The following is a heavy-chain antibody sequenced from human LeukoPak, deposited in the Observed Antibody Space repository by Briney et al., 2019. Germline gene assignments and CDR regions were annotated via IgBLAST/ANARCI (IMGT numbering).Heavy chain of an antibody. CDR1: GFAFSSYA. CDR2: INHSGST. J-gene: IGHJ5*02. Sequence: PGGSLRLSCAASGFAFSSYAMSWVRQAPGKGLEWIGEINHSGSTNYNPSLKSRVTISVDTSKNQFSLKLSSVTAADTAVYYCASHIAVAGPTNWFDPWGQGTLVTVSS. CDR3: ASHIAVAGPTNWFDP. D-gene: IGHD6-19*01. V-gene: IGHV4-34*01.